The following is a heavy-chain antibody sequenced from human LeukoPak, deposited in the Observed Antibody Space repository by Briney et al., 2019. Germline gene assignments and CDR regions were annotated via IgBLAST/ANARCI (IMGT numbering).Heavy chain of an antibody. V-gene: IGHV3-48*03. Sequence: GGSLRLSCAASGFTFSSYEMNWVRQAPGKGLEWVSYISSSGSTIYYADSVKGRFTISRDNAKNSLYLQMNSLRAKDTAVYYCARGLAVTALGYWGQGTLVTVSS. D-gene: IGHD2-21*02. CDR2: ISSSGSTI. CDR1: GFTFSSYE. J-gene: IGHJ4*02. CDR3: ARGLAVTALGY.